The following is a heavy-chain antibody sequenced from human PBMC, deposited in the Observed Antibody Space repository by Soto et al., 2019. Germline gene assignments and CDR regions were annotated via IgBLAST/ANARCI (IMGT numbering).Heavy chain of an antibody. V-gene: IGHV4-59*08. CDR3: ARYGYFSWDV. J-gene: IGHJ6*04. D-gene: IGHD5-12*01. CDR1: VGSISGYF. Sequence: QVQLQESGPGLVKPSETLSLTCTVSVGSISGYFWSWIRQPPGKGLEWIGYIYYTGSTNYNPSLKSGVTISVDTSRNQFSLNLRSVAAADTAVYFCARYGYFSWDVWGRGTTVTVSS. CDR2: IYYTGST.